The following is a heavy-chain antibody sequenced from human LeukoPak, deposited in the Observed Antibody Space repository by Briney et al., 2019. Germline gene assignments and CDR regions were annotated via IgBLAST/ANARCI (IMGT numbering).Heavy chain of an antibody. D-gene: IGHD6-6*01. J-gene: IGHJ3*02. CDR1: GYTFTGYY. V-gene: IGHV1-2*02. Sequence: ASVKVSCKASGYTFTGYYMHWVRQAPGQGLEWMGWINPYSGGTHYALIFQDRVTMTRDTSISTAYMELSRLRSDDTAVYYCARRIAGRLINDAFDIWGQGTMVTVSS. CDR3: ARRIAGRLINDAFDI. CDR2: INPYSGGT.